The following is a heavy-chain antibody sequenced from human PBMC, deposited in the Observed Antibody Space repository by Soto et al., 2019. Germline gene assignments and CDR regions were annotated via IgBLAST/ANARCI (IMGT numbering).Heavy chain of an antibody. CDR3: ARRGPGYCTNGVCYHFDY. CDR2: IYYSGST. J-gene: IGHJ4*02. D-gene: IGHD2-8*01. V-gene: IGHV4-31*03. CDR1: GGSITTGGYY. Sequence: SETLSLTCTVSGGSITTGGYYWSWIRQHPGKGLEWIGYIYYSGSTYYNPSLKSRVTISVDTSKNQFSLKLSSVTAADTAVYYCARRGPGYCTNGVCYHFDYWGQGTLVTVSS.